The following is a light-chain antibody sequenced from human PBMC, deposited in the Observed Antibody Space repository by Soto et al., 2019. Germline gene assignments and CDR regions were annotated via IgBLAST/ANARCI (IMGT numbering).Light chain of an antibody. Sequence: EILLTQSPATLSLSPGERATLSCGASQSVSIYFAWYQQKPGQAPRLLIYDASNRATGIPAKLSGSGSGKDFTLTISSLETEPSAVYYCQQRSNSPPWITFGQGTRLEIK. V-gene: IGKV3-11*01. J-gene: IGKJ5*01. CDR1: QSVSIY. CDR3: QQRSNSPPWIT. CDR2: DAS.